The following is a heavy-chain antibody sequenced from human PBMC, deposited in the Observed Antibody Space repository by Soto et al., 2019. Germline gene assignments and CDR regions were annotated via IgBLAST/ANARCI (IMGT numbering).Heavy chain of an antibody. Sequence: PGGSLRLSCAASVFTFSSYSMNWVRQAPGKGLEWVSSISSSSSYIYYADSVKGRFTISRDNAKNSLYLQMNSLRAEDTAVYYCARDLRITPRRPLSGWAPGAGYWGQGTLVTVSS. D-gene: IGHD6-19*01. CDR3: ARDLRITPRRPLSGWAPGAGY. CDR1: VFTFSSYS. V-gene: IGHV3-21*01. CDR2: ISSSSSYI. J-gene: IGHJ4*02.